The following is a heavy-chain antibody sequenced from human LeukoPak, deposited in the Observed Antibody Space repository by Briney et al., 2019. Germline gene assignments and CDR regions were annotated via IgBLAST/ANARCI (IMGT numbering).Heavy chain of an antibody. D-gene: IGHD5-24*01. Sequence: SGGSRSFSGAAPGLTFSGFWMSWFRQAPGKGREWLANIKKVGSEKLYGDSGKSRFSISRDNAKNSLYLQMYSLRAEDTALYQCARDQGDGYNELEVFYYYYGMDVWGQGTPVTVSS. CDR1: GLTFSGFW. J-gene: IGHJ6*02. V-gene: IGHV3-7*03. CDR2: IKKVGSEK. CDR3: ARDQGDGYNELEVFYYYYGMDV.